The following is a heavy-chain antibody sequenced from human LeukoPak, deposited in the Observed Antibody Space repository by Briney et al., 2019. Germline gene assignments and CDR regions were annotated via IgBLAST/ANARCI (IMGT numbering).Heavy chain of an antibody. CDR3: ARDSNFILD. D-gene: IGHD1-1*01. V-gene: IGHV3-53*01. Sequence: GGSLRLSCAASGFIVSSNYMSWVRQAPGKGLEWVSVIYNTGSANYADSVKDRFTISRDNSKNTLYLQMNSLRAEDTAVYYCARDSNFILDWGQGTLVTVSS. J-gene: IGHJ4*02. CDR2: IYNTGSA. CDR1: GFIVSSNY.